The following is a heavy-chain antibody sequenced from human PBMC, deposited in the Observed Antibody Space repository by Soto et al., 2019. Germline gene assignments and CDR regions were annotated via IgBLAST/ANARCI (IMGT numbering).Heavy chain of an antibody. V-gene: IGHV1-69*01. CDR2: IIPIFGTA. D-gene: IGHD3-22*01. CDR1: GGTFSSYA. J-gene: IGHJ5*02. CDR3: ARDVSSGYYYWFDP. Sequence: KVSCKASGGTFSSYAISWVRQAPGQGLEWMGGIIPIFGTANYAQKFQGRVTITADESTSTAYMELSSLRSEDTAVYYCARDVSSGYYYWFDPWGQGTLVTVSS.